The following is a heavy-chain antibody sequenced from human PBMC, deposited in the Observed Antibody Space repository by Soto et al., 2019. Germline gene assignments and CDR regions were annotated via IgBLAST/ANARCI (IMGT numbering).Heavy chain of an antibody. J-gene: IGHJ6*02. V-gene: IGHV3-11*05. CDR1: GLTFSDYY. D-gene: IGHD6-13*01. CDR3: TRAQMIRIAAAGMDTEYYYYYYGMDV. CDR2: ITSSGSYT. Sequence: GGSLRLSCAASGLTFSDYYMSWIRQAPGKGLEWVSYITSSGSYTKYADSVQGRFTISRDNAKNSLYLQMNSLRAEDTAVYYCTRAQMIRIAAAGMDTEYYYYYYGMDVWGQGTTVTVSS.